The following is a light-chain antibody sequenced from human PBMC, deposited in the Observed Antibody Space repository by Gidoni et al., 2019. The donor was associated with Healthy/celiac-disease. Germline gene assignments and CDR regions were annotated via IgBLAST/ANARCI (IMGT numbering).Light chain of an antibody. CDR1: QSISSY. J-gene: IGKJ4*01. CDR3: QHGT. V-gene: IGKV1-39*01. Sequence: DIQMTQSPSSLSASVGDRVTITCRASQSISSYLNWYQQKPGKAPKLLIYAASSLQSGVPSRFSGSGSGTDFTLTISSLQPEDFATYYCQHGTFXGXTKVEIK. CDR2: AAS.